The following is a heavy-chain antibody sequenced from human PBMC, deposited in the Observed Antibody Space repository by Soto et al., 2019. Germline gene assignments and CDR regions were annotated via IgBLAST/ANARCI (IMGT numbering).Heavy chain of an antibody. CDR2: IYYSGST. V-gene: IGHV4-59*01. D-gene: IGHD4-17*01. Sequence: SETLSLTCTVSGGSISSYYWSWIRQPPGKGLEWIGYIYYSGSTNYNPSLKSRVTISVDTSKNQFSLKLSSVTAADTAVYYCARTPPSLTTVVTHYYYGMDVWGQGTTVTVSS. J-gene: IGHJ6*02. CDR3: ARTPPSLTTVVTHYYYGMDV. CDR1: GGSISSYY.